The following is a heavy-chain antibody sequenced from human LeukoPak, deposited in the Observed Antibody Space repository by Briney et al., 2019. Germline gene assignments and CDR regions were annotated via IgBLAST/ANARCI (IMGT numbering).Heavy chain of an antibody. CDR3: ARLDRYYFDSSGYTYYYYMDV. Sequence: GGSLRLSCEASGFTFSSHSMNWVRQAPGKGLEWVSYISGGSDTIYYADSVKGRFTISRDNAENSLYLQMSSLRAEDTAVYYRARLDRYYFDSSGYTYYYYMDVWGKGTTVTVSS. D-gene: IGHD3-22*01. CDR2: ISGGSDTI. V-gene: IGHV3-48*01. CDR1: GFTFSSHS. J-gene: IGHJ6*03.